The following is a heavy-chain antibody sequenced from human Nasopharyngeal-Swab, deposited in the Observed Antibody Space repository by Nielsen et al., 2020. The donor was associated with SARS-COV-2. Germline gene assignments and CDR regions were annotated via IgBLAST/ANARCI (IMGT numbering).Heavy chain of an antibody. D-gene: IGHD1-26*01. CDR3: TTGATPLGYYGMDV. Sequence: GGSLRLSCAASGFTFSNAWMSWVRQAPGKGLEWVGRIKSKTDGGTTDYAAPVKGRFTISRDGSKNTLYLQMNSLKTEDTAVYYCTTGATPLGYYGMDVWGQGTTVTVSS. J-gene: IGHJ6*02. V-gene: IGHV3-15*01. CDR1: GFTFSNAW. CDR2: IKSKTDGGTT.